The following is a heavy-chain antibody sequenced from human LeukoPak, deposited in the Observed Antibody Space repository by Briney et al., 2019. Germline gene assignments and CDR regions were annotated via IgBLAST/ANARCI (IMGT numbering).Heavy chain of an antibody. V-gene: IGHV4-38-2*02. CDR1: GYSINSGYY. CDR3: ARGVDYYDSSGYYFDY. D-gene: IGHD3-22*01. J-gene: IGHJ4*02. CDR2: IYHSGST. Sequence: PSETLSLTCTVSGYSINSGYYWGWIRQPPGKGLEWIGSIYHSGSTYYNPSLKSRVTISVDTSKNQFSLKLSSVTAADTAVYYCARGVDYYDSSGYYFDYWGQGTLVTVSS.